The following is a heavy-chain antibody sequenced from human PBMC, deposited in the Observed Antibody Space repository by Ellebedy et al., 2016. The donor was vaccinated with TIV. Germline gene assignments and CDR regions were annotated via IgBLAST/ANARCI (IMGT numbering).Heavy chain of an antibody. CDR2: INQDATKT. D-gene: IGHD4-17*01. CDR3: ATDGSYGDYLSPAHASVM. J-gene: IGHJ3*02. Sequence: GGSLRLSCAASGFSFRSYWMTWVRQAPGKGLEWVANINQDATKTFYVDSVEGRFTISRDNAKNSLFLQMNSLRAEDTAVYYCATDGSYGDYLSPAHASVMWGQGTVVAVSS. V-gene: IGHV3-7*01. CDR1: GFSFRSYW.